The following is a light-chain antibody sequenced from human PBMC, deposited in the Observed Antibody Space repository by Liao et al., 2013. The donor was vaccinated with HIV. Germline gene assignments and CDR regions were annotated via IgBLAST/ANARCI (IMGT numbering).Light chain of an antibody. J-gene: IGLJ2*01. V-gene: IGLV3-21*01. CDR1: NIGSRG. CDR3: QVWDSSSAL. Sequence: YVLTQPPSVSVAPGQTAVITCGGNNIGSRGVHWYQQRPGQAPVLVIYYERNRPSGISERFSGSNSGNTATLTISRVEAGDEADYYCQVWDSSSALFGGGTKLTVL. CDR2: YER.